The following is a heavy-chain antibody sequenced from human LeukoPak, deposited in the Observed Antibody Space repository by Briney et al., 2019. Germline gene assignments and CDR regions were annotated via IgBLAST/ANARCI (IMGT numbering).Heavy chain of an antibody. CDR3: ARGMGTAILD. J-gene: IGHJ4*02. CDR1: CGFFNNGSFY. CDR2: IYSSGST. V-gene: IGHV4-61*09. D-gene: IGHD1-1*01. Sequence: LAPTWTFSCGFFNNGSFYWRRVPGPGREGLEWIGHIYSSGSTIYNPSLKSRVTISVDTSKNQFSLKLSSVTAADTAVFYCARGMGTAILDWGQGTLVTVSS.